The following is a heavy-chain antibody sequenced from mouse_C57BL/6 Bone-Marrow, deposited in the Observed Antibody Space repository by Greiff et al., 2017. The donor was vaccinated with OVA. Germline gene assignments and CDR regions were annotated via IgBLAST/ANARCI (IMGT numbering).Heavy chain of an antibody. CDR3: AGFITTVVAPYYYAMDY. CDR2: ISSGSSTI. Sequence: EVQVVGSGGGLVKPGGSLKLSCAASGFTFSDYGMHWVRQAPEKGLEWVAYISSGSSTIYYADTVKGRFTISRDNAKNTLFLQMTSLRSEDTAMYYCAGFITTVVAPYYYAMDYWGQGTSVTVSS. D-gene: IGHD1-1*01. V-gene: IGHV5-17*01. CDR1: GFTFSDYG. J-gene: IGHJ4*01.